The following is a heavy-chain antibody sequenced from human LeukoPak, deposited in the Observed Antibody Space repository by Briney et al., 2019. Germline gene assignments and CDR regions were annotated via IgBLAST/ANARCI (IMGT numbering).Heavy chain of an antibody. CDR1: GFTFSSYG. D-gene: IGHD3-3*01. CDR3: AKDCSKYDFWSGYYLYYFDY. V-gene: IGHV3-30*02. J-gene: IGHJ4*02. Sequence: GGSLRLSCAASGFTFSSYGMHWVRQAPGKGLEWVAFIRYDGSNKYYADSVKGRFTISRDNSKNTLYRQMNSLRAEDTAVYYCAKDCSKYDFWSGYYLYYFDYWGRGTLVTVSS. CDR2: IRYDGSNK.